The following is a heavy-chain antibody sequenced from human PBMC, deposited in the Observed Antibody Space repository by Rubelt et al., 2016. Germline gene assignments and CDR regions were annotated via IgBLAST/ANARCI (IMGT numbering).Heavy chain of an antibody. CDR2: VHSSGSS. D-gene: IGHD1-26*01. Sequence: QMQLEESGPGLVKPSETLSLTCTVSGDSISSYYWSWIRQPPGRGLEWIGYVHSSGSSTYNPSLKSRVTISVDTSKNHFSLKLTSVTAADAPVYYCARGPQWELPTYDYWGQGIVVTVSS. V-gene: IGHV4-59*01. CDR3: ARGPQWELPTYDY. CDR1: GDSISSYY. J-gene: IGHJ4*02.